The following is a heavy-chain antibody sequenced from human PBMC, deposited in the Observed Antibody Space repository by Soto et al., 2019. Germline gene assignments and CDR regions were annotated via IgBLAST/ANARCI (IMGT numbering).Heavy chain of an antibody. CDR3: ARDGYNRGGFDY. D-gene: IGHD3-10*01. CDR1: GFTFSSYN. J-gene: IGHJ4*02. V-gene: IGHV3-30-3*01. Sequence: QVQLVESGGGVVPPGGSLRVSCVASGFTFSSYNMHWVRQAPGEGLEWVAVISFDGANTFYADSVKGRFTISRDISMDTLYLQMSSLRDADTAIYYCARDGYNRGGFDYWGQGTLVTVSS. CDR2: ISFDGANT.